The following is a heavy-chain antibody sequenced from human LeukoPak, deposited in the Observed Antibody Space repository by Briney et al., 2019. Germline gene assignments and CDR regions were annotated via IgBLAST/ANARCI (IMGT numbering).Heavy chain of an antibody. V-gene: IGHV1-8*01. J-gene: IGHJ4*02. D-gene: IGHD3-22*01. Sequence: ASVKVSCKASGYSFTNFDINWVRQATGQGLEWMGWMNPNSGNKGYAQKFQGRVTMTMNTSITTAYMELSSLRSEDTAVYYCASALNYYDSTSQEGNWGQGTLVTVSS. CDR2: MNPNSGNK. CDR1: GYSFTNFD. CDR3: ASALNYYDSTSQEGN.